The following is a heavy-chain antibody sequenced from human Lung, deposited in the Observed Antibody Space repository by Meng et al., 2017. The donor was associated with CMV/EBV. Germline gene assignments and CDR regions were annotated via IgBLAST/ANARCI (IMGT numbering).Heavy chain of an antibody. J-gene: IGHJ4*02. CDR1: GFTFDEYG. V-gene: IGHV3-30*02. Sequence: GESLKISCAASGFTFDEYGMHWVRQTPGKGLEWVAFIRHDGTNKFYGDSVKGRFTISRDNSKNTVSLQMNSLRPEETAIYYCAKDLLLFGGANAYFDSWGQGTRVTVSS. CDR3: AKDLLLFGGANAYFDS. CDR2: IRHDGTNK. D-gene: IGHD3-10*01.